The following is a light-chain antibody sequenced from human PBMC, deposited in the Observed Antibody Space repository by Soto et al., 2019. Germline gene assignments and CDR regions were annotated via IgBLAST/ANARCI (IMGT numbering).Light chain of an antibody. CDR2: DAY. Sequence: DIGLTQSPATLSFSPGERATLSCRASQSVSSYLAWYQHTPGQAHWLLIYDAYNMATGIPASFSGSGSGTDVTLTNSSLETEDFAVYYCQQRSNWPPYNFGQGTTLEIK. V-gene: IGKV3-11*01. J-gene: IGKJ2*01. CDR3: QQRSNWPPYN. CDR1: QSVSSY.